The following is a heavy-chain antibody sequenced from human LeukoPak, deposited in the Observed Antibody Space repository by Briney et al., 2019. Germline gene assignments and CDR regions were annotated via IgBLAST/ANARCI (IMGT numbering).Heavy chain of an antibody. D-gene: IGHD6-19*01. V-gene: IGHV1-69*02. CDR3: ARASIAVAYRHFDH. CDR1: GGTFSSYT. CDR2: IIPILGIA. Sequence: SVKVSCKASGGTFSSYTISWVRQAPGQGLEWMGRIIPILGIADYAQKFQGRVTITADKSTSTAYMELSSLRSEDTAVYYCARASIAVAYRHFDHWGQGTLVTVSS. J-gene: IGHJ4*02.